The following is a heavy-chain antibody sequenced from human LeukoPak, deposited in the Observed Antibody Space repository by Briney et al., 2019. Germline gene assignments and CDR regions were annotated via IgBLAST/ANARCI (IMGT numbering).Heavy chain of an antibody. CDR1: GGSFSGYY. V-gene: IGHV4-34*01. J-gene: IGHJ3*02. Sequence: SETLSLTCAVYGGSFSGYYWSWIRQPPGKGLEWIGEINHSGSTNYNPSLKSRVTISVDTSKNQFSLKLSSVTAADTAVYYCARLGVYYDSSGYSRDAFDIWGQGTMVTVSS. CDR2: INHSGST. CDR3: ARLGVYYDSSGYSRDAFDI. D-gene: IGHD3-22*01.